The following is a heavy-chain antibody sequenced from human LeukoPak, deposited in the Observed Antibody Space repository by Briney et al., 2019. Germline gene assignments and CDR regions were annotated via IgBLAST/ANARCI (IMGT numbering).Heavy chain of an antibody. CDR1: GFTFSGSA. J-gene: IGHJ4*02. CDR2: IRSKANSYAT. Sequence: PGGSLRLSGAASGFTFSGSAMHWVRQASGKGLEWVGRIRSKANSYATAYAASVKGRFTISRDDSKTTEYLQMNSLKPEETAVYYRLSDTYYYDSSGSFDYWGQGTLVTVSS. CDR3: LSDTYYYDSSGSFDY. V-gene: IGHV3-73*01. D-gene: IGHD3-22*01.